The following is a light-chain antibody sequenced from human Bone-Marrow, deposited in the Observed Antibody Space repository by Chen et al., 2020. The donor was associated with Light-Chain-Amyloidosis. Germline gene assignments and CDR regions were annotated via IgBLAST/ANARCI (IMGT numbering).Light chain of an antibody. V-gene: IGKV2-28*01. CDR1: QSLLHSNGYNY. CDR2: LGS. J-gene: IGKJ4*01. Sequence: DIVMTQSPLSLPVTPGEPASISCRSSQSLLHSNGYNYLDWYLQKPGQSPQLLIYLGSNRASGVPDRFSGSGSGTDFTLKSSRVEAEDGGGYYCMQALQIPLTFGGGTKVEIK. CDR3: MQALQIPLT.